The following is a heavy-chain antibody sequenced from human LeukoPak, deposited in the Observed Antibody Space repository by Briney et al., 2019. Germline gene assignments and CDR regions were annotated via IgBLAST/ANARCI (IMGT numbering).Heavy chain of an antibody. J-gene: IGHJ4*02. Sequence: GGSLRLSCVASGLTFRSSSMHWVRQAPGKGLEWLAFIRFDGSTKYYADSVKGRFTVSRDNSKSTLYLQMNSLRAEDTAVYYCAQPDFWGQGTLVTVSS. CDR3: AQPDF. CDR2: IRFDGSTK. CDR1: GLTFRSSS. V-gene: IGHV3-30*02.